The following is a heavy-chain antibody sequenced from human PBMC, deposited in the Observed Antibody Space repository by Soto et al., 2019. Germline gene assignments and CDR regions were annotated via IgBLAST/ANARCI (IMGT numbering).Heavy chain of an antibody. Sequence: QVQLVQSGAEVKKPGASVKVSCKASGYTFNFYGITWVRQAPGQGLEWMGWISPYNGYTYYAQKVQGRVTMTTDTSTSTAPMELRSLRPDDTAIYYCARLNYDFKQAMDVWGQRSTVTVSS. J-gene: IGHJ6*02. D-gene: IGHD3-3*01. V-gene: IGHV1-18*01. CDR1: GYTFNFYG. CDR3: ARLNYDFKQAMDV. CDR2: ISPYNGYT.